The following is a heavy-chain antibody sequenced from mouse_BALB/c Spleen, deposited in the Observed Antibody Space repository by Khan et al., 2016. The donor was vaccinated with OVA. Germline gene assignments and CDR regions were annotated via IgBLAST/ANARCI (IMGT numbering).Heavy chain of an antibody. Sequence: EVKLLESGGGLVQPGGSLKLSCAASGFDFSRYWMSWVRQAPGKGLEWIGEINPDSSTINYTPSLKDKFIISRDNAKNTLYLQMSKVRSEDTALFYCARPYRYDGRAWLAYWGQGTLVTVSA. CDR2: INPDSSTI. J-gene: IGHJ3*01. V-gene: IGHV4-1*02. D-gene: IGHD2-14*01. CDR3: ARPYRYDGRAWLAY. CDR1: GFDFSRYW.